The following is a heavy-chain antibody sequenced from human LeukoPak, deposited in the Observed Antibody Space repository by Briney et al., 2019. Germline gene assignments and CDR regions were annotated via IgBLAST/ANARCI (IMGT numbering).Heavy chain of an antibody. CDR1: GFSVSSSY. J-gene: IGHJ3*02. CDR2: IYSGGNT. Sequence: GGSLRPSCAASGFSVSSSYMSWVRQAPGKGLEWVSVIYSGGNTYYADSVKGRFTISRDYSKNTQYLQVNSLRAEDTAVYYCARDRGSGWYGGYAFDIWGQGTMVTVSS. D-gene: IGHD6-19*01. CDR3: ARDRGSGWYGGYAFDI. V-gene: IGHV3-53*01.